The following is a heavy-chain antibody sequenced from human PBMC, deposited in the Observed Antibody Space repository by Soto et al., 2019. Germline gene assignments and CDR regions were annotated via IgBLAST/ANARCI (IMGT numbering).Heavy chain of an antibody. V-gene: IGHV6-1*01. CDR1: GDSVSSNSAA. J-gene: IGHJ6*02. D-gene: IGHD4-17*01. CDR3: ASQTTVTTWRTLNEKRYYYYGMDV. CDR2: TYYRSKWYN. Sequence: SQTLSLTCDISGDSVSSNSAAWNWIRQSPSRGLEWLGRTYYRSKWYNDYPVSVKSRITSNPDTSKNQFSLQLNSVTPEDTAVYYCASQTTVTTWRTLNEKRYYYYGMDVWGQGTTVTVSS.